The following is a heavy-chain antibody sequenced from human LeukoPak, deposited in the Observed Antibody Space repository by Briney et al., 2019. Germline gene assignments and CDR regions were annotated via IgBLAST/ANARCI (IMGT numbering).Heavy chain of an antibody. V-gene: IGHV4-4*07. Sequence: SETLSLTCTVSGGSISSYYWSWIRQPAGKGLEWIGRIYTSGSTNYNPSLKSRVTISVDTSKNQFSLKLSSVTAADTAVYYCARVKRYYDILTGYPSHYLDYWGQGTLVTVSS. CDR2: IYTSGST. CDR3: ARVKRYYDILTGYPSHYLDY. J-gene: IGHJ4*02. CDR1: GGSISSYY. D-gene: IGHD3-9*01.